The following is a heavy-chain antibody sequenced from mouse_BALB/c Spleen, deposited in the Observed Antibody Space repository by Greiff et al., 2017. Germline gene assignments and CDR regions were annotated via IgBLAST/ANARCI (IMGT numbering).Heavy chain of an antibody. D-gene: IGHD3-2*01. CDR1: GYSITSDYA. CDR3: ARHATTARASSMDY. J-gene: IGHJ4*01. CDR2: ISYSGST. V-gene: IGHV3-2*02. Sequence: EVKLMESGPGLVKPSQSLSLTCTVTGYSITSDYAWNWIRQFPGNQLEWMGYISYSGSTSYNPSLKSRIPITRDTSKNQFFLQLNTVTTEDTATYYCARHATTARASSMDYWGQGTSVTVSS.